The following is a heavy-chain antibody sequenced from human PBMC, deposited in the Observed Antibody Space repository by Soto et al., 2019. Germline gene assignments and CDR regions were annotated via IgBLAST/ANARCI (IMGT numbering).Heavy chain of an antibody. Sequence: GGSLRLYCADSGFTFSSYAMSWVRQAPGKGLEWVSGISGSGGSTYYADSVKGRFSISRDNSKNTLYLQMNSLRAEDTAVYYCAKCEVDTAIDYYFDYWGQGTLVTVSS. CDR2: ISGSGGST. CDR3: AKCEVDTAIDYYFDY. V-gene: IGHV3-23*01. CDR1: GFTFSSYA. D-gene: IGHD5-18*01. J-gene: IGHJ4*02.